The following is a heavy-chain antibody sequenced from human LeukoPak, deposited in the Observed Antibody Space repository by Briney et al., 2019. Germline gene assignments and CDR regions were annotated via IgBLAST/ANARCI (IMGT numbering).Heavy chain of an antibody. D-gene: IGHD6-13*01. V-gene: IGHV3-9*01. CDR1: GFTFDEYA. Sequence: GGSLRLSCAASGFTFDEYAIHWVRQAPGKGLEWVSGISWNSGNIGYADSVKGRFTISRDNAKNSLYLQMNSLRAEDTALYYCAKVRAAAGTFYFDYWGQGTLVTVSS. CDR3: AKVRAAAGTFYFDY. J-gene: IGHJ4*02. CDR2: ISWNSGNI.